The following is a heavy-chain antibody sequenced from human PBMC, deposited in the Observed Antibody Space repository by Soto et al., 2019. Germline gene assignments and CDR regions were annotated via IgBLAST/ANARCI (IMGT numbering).Heavy chain of an antibody. V-gene: IGHV1-46*01. CDR2: INPSGGST. Sequence: ASVKVSCKASGYTFTSYYMHWVRQAPGQGLEWMGIINPSGGSTSYAQKFQGRVTMTRDTSTSTVYMELSSLRSEDTAVYYCAREFRYFDWLSYYYGMDFWRQGTTVTVSS. CDR3: AREFRYFDWLSYYYGMDF. CDR1: GYTFTSYY. J-gene: IGHJ6*02. D-gene: IGHD3-9*01.